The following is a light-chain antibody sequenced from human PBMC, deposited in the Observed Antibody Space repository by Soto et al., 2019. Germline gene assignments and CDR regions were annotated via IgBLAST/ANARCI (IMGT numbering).Light chain of an antibody. V-gene: IGKV3-15*01. Sequence: EIVMTQSPATLSVSPGERATLSCRASQSISSYLAWYQQKPGQAPRLLISAASTRATGIPARFSGSASGTEFTLTISSLQPDDFATYYCQQYDNYPLTFGGGTKVDI. CDR2: AAS. CDR3: QQYDNYPLT. J-gene: IGKJ4*01. CDR1: QSISSY.